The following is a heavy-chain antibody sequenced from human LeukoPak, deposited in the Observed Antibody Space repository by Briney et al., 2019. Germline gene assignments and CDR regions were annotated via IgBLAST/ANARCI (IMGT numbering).Heavy chain of an antibody. CDR3: ARGGYGHGFDI. CDR2: VNSDGSDT. J-gene: IGHJ3*02. V-gene: IGHV3-74*01. CDR1: GFTFSSYW. Sequence: GGSLRLSCAASGFTFSSYWMHWVRQAPGKGLVWVSRVNSDGSDTIYADSVKGRCTISRDNAKNTVFLQMNSLRVEDTAVYYCARGGYGHGFDIWGQGTMVTVSS. D-gene: IGHD5-12*01.